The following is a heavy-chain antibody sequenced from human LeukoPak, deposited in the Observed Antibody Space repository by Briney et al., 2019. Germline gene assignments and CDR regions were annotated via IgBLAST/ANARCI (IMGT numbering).Heavy chain of an antibody. CDR2: IIPIFGTA. V-gene: IGHV1-69*13. CDR1: GGTFSSYD. Sequence: SVKVSCKASGGTFSSYDISWVRQAPGQGLEWVGGIIPIFGTANYAQKFQGRVTITADESTSTAYMELSSLRSEDTAVYYCASQWVNYDFWSGLQNWGQGTLVTVSS. D-gene: IGHD3-3*01. J-gene: IGHJ4*02. CDR3: ASQWVNYDFWSGLQN.